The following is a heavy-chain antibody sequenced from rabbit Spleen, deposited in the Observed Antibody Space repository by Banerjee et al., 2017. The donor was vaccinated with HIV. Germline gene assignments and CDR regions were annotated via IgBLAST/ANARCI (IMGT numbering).Heavy chain of an antibody. J-gene: IGHJ3*01. CDR2: IYNGDGST. CDR3: ARSMNSGNGALNL. D-gene: IGHD2-1*01. V-gene: IGHV1S40*01. CDR1: GVSFSDRDV. Sequence: QSLEESGGDLVKPGASLTLTCTASGVSFSDRDVMCWVRQAPGKGLEWIACIYNGDGSTYYATWVNGRFTISKTSSTTVTLQMTSLTAADTATYFCARSMNSGNGALNLWGQGTLVTVS.